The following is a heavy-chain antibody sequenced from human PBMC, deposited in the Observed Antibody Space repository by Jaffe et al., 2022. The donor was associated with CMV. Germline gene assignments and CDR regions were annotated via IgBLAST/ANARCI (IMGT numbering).Heavy chain of an antibody. CDR1: GFTFSNAW. Sequence: EVQLVESGGGLVKPGGSLRLSCAASGFTFSNAWMSWVRQAPGKGLEWVGRIKSKTDGGTTDYAAPVKGRFTISRDDSKNTLYLQMNSLKTEDTAVYYCTTDRADIVVVVAASYWGQGTLVTVSS. CDR3: TTDRADIVVVVAASY. V-gene: IGHV3-15*01. D-gene: IGHD2-15*01. J-gene: IGHJ4*02. CDR2: IKSKTDGGTT.